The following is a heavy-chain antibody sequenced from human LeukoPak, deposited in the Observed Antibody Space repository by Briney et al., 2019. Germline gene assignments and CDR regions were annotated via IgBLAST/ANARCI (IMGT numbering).Heavy chain of an antibody. J-gene: IGHJ3*02. CDR1: GFTFSDYA. CDR3: ATGPYNWKSSATVGAFDI. Sequence: PGGSLRLSCAASGFTFSDYAIHWVRQAPGKGLEYVSAISSNGGSTYYANSVKGRFSISRDSSKNTLYLQMGSLRAEDMAVYYCATGPYNWKSSATVGAFDIWGQGTMVTVSS. V-gene: IGHV3-64*01. D-gene: IGHD1-20*01. CDR2: ISSNGGST.